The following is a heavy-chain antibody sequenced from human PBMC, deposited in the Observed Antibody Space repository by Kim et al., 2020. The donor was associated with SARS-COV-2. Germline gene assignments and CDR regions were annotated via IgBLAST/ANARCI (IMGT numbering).Heavy chain of an antibody. D-gene: IGHD1-26*01. CDR3: ARDLYGDSGSQPGVDY. Sequence: ASVKVSCKASGYTFTSYAMHWVRLAPGQRLEWMGWINAGNGNTKYSQKFQGRVTITRDTSASTAYMELSSLRSEDTAVYYCARDLYGDSGSQPGVDYWGQGTLVTVSS. CDR1: GYTFTSYA. J-gene: IGHJ4*02. V-gene: IGHV1-3*01. CDR2: INAGNGNT.